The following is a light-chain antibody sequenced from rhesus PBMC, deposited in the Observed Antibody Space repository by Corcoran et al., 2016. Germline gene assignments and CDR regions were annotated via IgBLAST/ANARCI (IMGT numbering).Light chain of an antibody. J-gene: IGKJ3*01. CDR3: MQPLQTPFT. Sequence: DIVMTQTPLSLPVTPGEPASISFRSSQSFLDSDGYTHLHWYLQKPGQSPQFLFYLVSNRASGVPDRLSGSGSGTDFTLKIIRVGAEDIGVYYCMQPLQTPFTFGPGTKLDIK. CDR2: LVS. V-gene: IGKV2-78*01. CDR1: QSFLDSDGYTH.